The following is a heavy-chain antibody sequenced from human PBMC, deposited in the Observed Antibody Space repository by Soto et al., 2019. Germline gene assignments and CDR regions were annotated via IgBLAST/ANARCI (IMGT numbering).Heavy chain of an antibody. D-gene: IGHD6-13*01. CDR1: GDSISGSPYY. Sequence: QVQLQESGPGLVMPSETLSLTCSVSGDSISGSPYYWGWIRQPPGKRLEWIGSIFHDGYIVYTPSLXXRVTISVDTSKNQSSLNLTSVAAADTAIYFCARLQTAVPHYWGQGILVTVSS. V-gene: IGHV4-39*01. CDR3: ARLQTAVPHY. CDR2: IFHDGYI. J-gene: IGHJ4*02.